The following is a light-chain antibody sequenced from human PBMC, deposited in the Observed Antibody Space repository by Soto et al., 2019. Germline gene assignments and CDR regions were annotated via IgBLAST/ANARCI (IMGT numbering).Light chain of an antibody. J-gene: IGKJ4*01. V-gene: IGKV1-39*01. Sequence: DIQMTQSPSSLSASAGDRVNITCRSSQSISSYLNWYQQKPGKAHKLMIYAASSLQSGVPSRFSGSGSGTDFTPTISSLQPEDFATYYGQQSYSTPALTFGGGTKVDIK. CDR2: AAS. CDR1: QSISSY. CDR3: QQSYSTPALT.